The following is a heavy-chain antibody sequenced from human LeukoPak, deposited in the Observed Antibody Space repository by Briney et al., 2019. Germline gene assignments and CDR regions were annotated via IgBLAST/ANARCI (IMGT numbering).Heavy chain of an antibody. CDR3: AKSPRWSDPNWFDP. Sequence: GGSLRLSCAASGFTFSNYDMSWVRQAPGKGLEWVTAISGSGGSTDYADSVKGRFTISRNNPKNTLYLQMNSLRAEDTAVYYCAKSPRWSDPNWFDPWGQGTLVTVSS. CDR1: GFTFSNYD. V-gene: IGHV3-23*01. D-gene: IGHD4-23*01. CDR2: ISGSGGST. J-gene: IGHJ5*02.